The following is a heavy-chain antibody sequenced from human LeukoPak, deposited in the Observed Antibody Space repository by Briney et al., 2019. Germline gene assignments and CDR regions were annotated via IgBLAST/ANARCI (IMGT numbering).Heavy chain of an antibody. V-gene: IGHV4-59*01. CDR2: IYYSGST. J-gene: IGHJ4*02. CDR1: GGSISSYY. CDR3: ARNSPSSAAGTFDY. Sequence: NPSETLSLTCTVSGGSISSYYWSWIRQPPGKGLEWIGYIYYSGSTNYNPSLKSRVTISVDTSKNQFSLKLSSVTAADTAVYYCARNSPSSAAGTFDYWGPGTLVTVSS. D-gene: IGHD6-13*01.